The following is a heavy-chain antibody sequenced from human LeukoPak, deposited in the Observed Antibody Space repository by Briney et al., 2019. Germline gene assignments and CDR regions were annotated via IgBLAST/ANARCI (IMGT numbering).Heavy chain of an antibody. CDR2: IDTSGST. D-gene: IGHD4-17*01. V-gene: IGHV4-61*02. J-gene: IGHJ4*02. Sequence: SETLSLTCTVSGGSISSGSYYWSWIRQPAGKGLEWIGRIDTSGSTNYNPSLKSRVTMSADTSKKQFSLKLRSVTAADTAVYYCAREGIYGDYRHWGQGTLVTVSS. CDR1: GGSISSGSYY. CDR3: AREGIYGDYRH.